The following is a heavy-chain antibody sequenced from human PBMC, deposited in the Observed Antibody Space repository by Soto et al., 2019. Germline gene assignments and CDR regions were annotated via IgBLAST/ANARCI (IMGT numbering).Heavy chain of an antibody. V-gene: IGHV3-30*18. CDR3: AKESGSGWYVYDY. D-gene: IGHD6-19*01. J-gene: IGHJ4*02. CDR2: ISYDASNK. Sequence: QVQLVESGGGVVQPGRSLRLSCAASGFTFSSYGMHWVRQAPGKRLEWVADISYDASNKYYADSVKGRFTISRDNSKNTLYLQMNSLRAEATAVYYCAKESGSGWYVYDYWGQGTLVTVSS. CDR1: GFTFSSYG.